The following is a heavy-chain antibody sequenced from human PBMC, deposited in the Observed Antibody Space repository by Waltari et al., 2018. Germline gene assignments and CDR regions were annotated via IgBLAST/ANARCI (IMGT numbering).Heavy chain of an antibody. J-gene: IGHJ4*02. CDR2: IDSGGSDT. CDR3: ARDLYDTGSGDYPGRDF. D-gene: IGHD1-26*01. Sequence: EVQLVESGGVLVPPGGSLRLSCAASGFTFSNFWMPWVRQAPGKGLVWVSRIDSGGSDTSYAGSVKGRFTISRDNTKNTLYLQMNSLRGEDTGVYYCARDLYDTGSGDYPGRDFWGQGTLVTVAS. V-gene: IGHV3-74*01. CDR1: GFTFSNFW.